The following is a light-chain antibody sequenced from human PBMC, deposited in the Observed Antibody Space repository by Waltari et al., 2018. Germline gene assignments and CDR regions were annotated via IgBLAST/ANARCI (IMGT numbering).Light chain of an antibody. V-gene: IGLV1-40*01. CDR2: DNT. CDR3: QSYDTSLNAV. Sequence: QSVLTQPPSMSGAPGQRVTISCTGSSSNIGAGYDVHWYQRLPGAAPQVIIYDNTNRPLWVPDRFSGSKSGTSATLAITGLQAEDEADYYCQSYDTSLNAVFGGGTKLTVL. J-gene: IGLJ2*01. CDR1: SSNIGAGYD.